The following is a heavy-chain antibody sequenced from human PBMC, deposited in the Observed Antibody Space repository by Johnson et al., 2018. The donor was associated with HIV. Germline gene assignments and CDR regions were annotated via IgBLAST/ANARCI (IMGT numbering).Heavy chain of an antibody. CDR2: ISWNSGSI. V-gene: IGHV3-9*01. J-gene: IGHJ3*01. D-gene: IGHD3-16*02. CDR1: GFTFDDYG. CDR3: ARDFGLGDLSYETVDAFDF. Sequence: VQLVESGGGLVQPGRSLRLSCAASGFTFDDYGMHWVRQVPGKGLEWVSGISWNSGSIGSADAVKGRFPISRDSAKNSLYLQMNNLTIEDTAVYSCARDFGLGDLSYETVDAFDFWGPGTLVTVSS.